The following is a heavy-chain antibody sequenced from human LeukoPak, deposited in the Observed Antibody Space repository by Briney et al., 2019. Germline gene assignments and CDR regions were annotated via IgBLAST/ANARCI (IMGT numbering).Heavy chain of an antibody. V-gene: IGHV3-23*01. CDR2: ISDSGGST. CDR3: AKERGNIAVGLDY. D-gene: IGHD6-19*01. J-gene: IGHJ4*02. Sequence: GGSLRLSCTASGFTLGSYAISWVRQAPGKGLEWVSSISDSGGSTYYADSVKGRFTISRDFSKNTLYVQMNSLRAEDTAVYYCAKERGNIAVGLDYWGQGTLVPVSS. CDR1: GFTLGSYA.